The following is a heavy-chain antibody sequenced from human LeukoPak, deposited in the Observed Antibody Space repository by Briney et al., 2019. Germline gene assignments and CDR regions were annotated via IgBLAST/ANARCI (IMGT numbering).Heavy chain of an antibody. CDR3: ARAGGYSYGYFDY. J-gene: IGHJ4*02. D-gene: IGHD5-18*01. Sequence: SETLSLTCTVSGGSVSSGSYSWSWIRQPPGKGLEWIGYIYHSGSTYYNPSLKSRVTISVDRSKNQFSLKLSSVTAADTAVYYCARAGGYSYGYFDYWGQGTLVTVSS. CDR2: IYHSGST. V-gene: IGHV4-30-2*01. CDR1: GGSVSSGSYS.